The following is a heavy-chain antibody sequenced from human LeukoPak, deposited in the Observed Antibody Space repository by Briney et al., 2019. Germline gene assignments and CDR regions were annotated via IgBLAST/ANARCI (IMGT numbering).Heavy chain of an antibody. D-gene: IGHD4-17*01. CDR2: IYYSGST. Sequence: SETLSLTRTVSGGSISSYYWSWIRQPPGKGLEWIGYIYYSGSTNYNPSLKSRVTISVDTSKNQFSLKLSSVTAADTAVYYCATQQTTRGAFDIWGQGTMVTVSS. J-gene: IGHJ3*02. CDR3: ATQQTTRGAFDI. CDR1: GGSISSYY. V-gene: IGHV4-59*01.